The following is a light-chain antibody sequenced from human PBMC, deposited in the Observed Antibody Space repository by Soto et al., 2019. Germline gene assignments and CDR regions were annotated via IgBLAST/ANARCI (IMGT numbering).Light chain of an antibody. CDR3: YSYAGENLYV. CDR1: SSDVGSYNL. CDR2: EGT. J-gene: IGLJ1*01. V-gene: IGLV2-23*01. Sequence: QSALTXPASVSASPGQSITIPCTGTSSDVGSYNLVSWFQQHPGKVPKLLIYEGTKRPSGLSDRFSGSKSGTTASLTIPGLQAEDEAHYYCYSYAGENLYVFGTGTKVTVL.